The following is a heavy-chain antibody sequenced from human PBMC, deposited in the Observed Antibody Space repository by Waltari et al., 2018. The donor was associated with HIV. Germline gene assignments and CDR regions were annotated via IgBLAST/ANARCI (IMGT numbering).Heavy chain of an antibody. D-gene: IGHD3-10*01. CDR2: IRYDGSNK. V-gene: IGHV3-30*02. Sequence: QVQLVESGGGVVPPGGSLRLPCTASGFTFSRYGMHWVRQAPGKGLEWVAFIRYDGSNKYYADSVKGRFTISRDNSKNTLYLQMNSLRAEDTAVYYCLQRDSGFDYWGQGTLVTVSS. CDR3: LQRDSGFDY. J-gene: IGHJ4*02. CDR1: GFTFSRYG.